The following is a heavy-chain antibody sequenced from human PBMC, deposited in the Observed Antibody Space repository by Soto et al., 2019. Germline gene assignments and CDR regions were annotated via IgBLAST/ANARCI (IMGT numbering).Heavy chain of an antibody. D-gene: IGHD2-8*02. CDR3: ARDKITGLFDY. CDR2: INHSGST. CDR1: CGSFSGYY. J-gene: IGHJ4*02. V-gene: IGHV4-34*01. Sequence: SGTLSLTCAGYCGSFSGYYLTLSRQPPGTGLEWIGEINHSGSTNYNPSLKSRVTISVDTSKNQFSLKLTSVTAADTAVYYCARDKITGLFDYWGQGTLVTVSS.